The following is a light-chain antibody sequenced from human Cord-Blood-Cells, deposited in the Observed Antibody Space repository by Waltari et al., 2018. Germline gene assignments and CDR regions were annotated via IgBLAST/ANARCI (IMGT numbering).Light chain of an antibody. CDR1: SSDVGGYNY. Sequence: QSALTQPASVSGSPGQSITISCTGTSSDVGGYNYVSWYQQHPGKAPKLMIYEVSKRPSGVSYRFSGSKSGNTASLTISGLQAEDEADYYCSSHTSSSTLVFGGGTKLTVL. CDR2: EVS. J-gene: IGLJ3*02. V-gene: IGLV2-14*01. CDR3: SSHTSSSTLV.